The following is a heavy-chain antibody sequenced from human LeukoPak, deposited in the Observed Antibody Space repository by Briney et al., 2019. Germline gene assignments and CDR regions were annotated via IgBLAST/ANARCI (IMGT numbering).Heavy chain of an antibody. V-gene: IGHV4-59*12. D-gene: IGHD2-21*02. J-gene: IGHJ4*02. CDR1: GGSISSYY. CDR3: ARTPSSYCGGDCYYPDY. Sequence: SSETLSLTSTVSGGSISSYYWSWIRQPPGKGLEWIGYIHYSGNTNYNPSLKSRVTISLVTSKNQFSLKLSSVTAADTAVYYCARTPSSYCGGDCYYPDYWGQGTLVTVSS. CDR2: IHYSGNT.